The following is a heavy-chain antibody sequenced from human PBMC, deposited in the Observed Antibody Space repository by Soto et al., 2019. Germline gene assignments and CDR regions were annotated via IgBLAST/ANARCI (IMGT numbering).Heavy chain of an antibody. CDR3: AIRITQMFTD. CDR1: GFSVSDHF. D-gene: IGHD3-10*02. V-gene: IGHV3-72*01. CDR2: ITNRATGDTT. Sequence: EVQLVESGGGLVQPGGSLRLSCTASGFSVSDHFMDWVRQTPGKGLEWLGQITNRATGDTTFYAASVKGRFTVSKDESRNSVHLQMNSLKTEATAVYYCAIRITQMFTDWGQGTLVAVAS. J-gene: IGHJ4*02.